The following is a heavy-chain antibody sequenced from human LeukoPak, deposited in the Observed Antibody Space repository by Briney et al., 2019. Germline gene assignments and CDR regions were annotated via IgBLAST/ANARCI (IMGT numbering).Heavy chain of an antibody. D-gene: IGHD4-17*01. V-gene: IGHV3-74*01. CDR3: AKEIWPTVTTPGWTYFDY. CDR1: GFTFSSYW. CDR2: INGDGSTT. Sequence: GGSLRLSCAASGFTFSSYWMHWVRQAPGEGLVWVSRINGDGSTTSYADSVKGRFTISRDNSKNTLYLQMNSLRAEDTAVYYCAKEIWPTVTTPGWTYFDYWGQGALVTVSS. J-gene: IGHJ4*02.